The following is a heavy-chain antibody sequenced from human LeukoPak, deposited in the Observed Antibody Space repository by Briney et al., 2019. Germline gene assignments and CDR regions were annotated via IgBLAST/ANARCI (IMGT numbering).Heavy chain of an antibody. Sequence: GRSLRLPCAASGFTFSNAWMSWVRQAPGKGLEWVGRIKSKTDGGTTDYAAPVKGRFTISRDDSKNTLYLQMNSLKTEDTAVYYCTTDFLRIAGYRKSGSVDYWGQGTLVTVSS. CDR2: IKSKTDGGTT. CDR3: TTDFLRIAGYRKSGSVDY. V-gene: IGHV3-15*01. CDR1: GFTFSNAW. J-gene: IGHJ4*02. D-gene: IGHD5-18*01.